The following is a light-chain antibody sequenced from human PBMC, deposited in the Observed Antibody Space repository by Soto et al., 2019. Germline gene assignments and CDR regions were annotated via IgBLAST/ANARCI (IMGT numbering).Light chain of an antibody. CDR2: DVS. V-gene: IGLV2-11*01. CDR3: CSYAGSPYV. J-gene: IGLJ1*01. Sequence: QSVLTQPRSVSRSPGQSVTISCTGTSSDVGGYNYVSWFQQHPGNTPKVMIYDVSKRPSGVPDRFSGSKSGNTASLTISGLQAEDEADYYCCSYAGSPYVFGTGTKVTVL. CDR1: SSDVGGYNY.